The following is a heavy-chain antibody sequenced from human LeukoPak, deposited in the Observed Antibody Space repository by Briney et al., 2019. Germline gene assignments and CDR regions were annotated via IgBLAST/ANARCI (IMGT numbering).Heavy chain of an antibody. CDR3: ARRASYGDYDAFDI. CDR1: GGSISSSSYY. Sequence: SETLSLTCTVSGGSISSSSYYWGWIRQPPGKGLEWIGSIYYSGSTYYNPSLKSRVTISVDTSKNQFSLKLSSVTAADTAVYYCARRASYGDYDAFDIWGQGTMVTVSS. D-gene: IGHD4-17*01. CDR2: IYYSGST. V-gene: IGHV4-39*01. J-gene: IGHJ3*02.